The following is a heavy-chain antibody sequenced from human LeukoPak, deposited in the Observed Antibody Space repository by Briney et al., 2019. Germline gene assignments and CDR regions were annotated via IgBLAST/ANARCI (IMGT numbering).Heavy chain of an antibody. J-gene: IGHJ6*03. CDR3: ARGGPPGYYYDYYMDV. CDR1: GGSISNSRYY. Sequence: SETLSLTCTVSGGSISNSRYYWGWIRQPPGKGLEWIGSIYDGGNTYYNPSLKSRVTISVDTSKKQFSLKLNSVTAADTAVYFCARGGPPGYYYDYYMDVWGKGTTVTISS. V-gene: IGHV4-39*07. CDR2: IYDGGNT.